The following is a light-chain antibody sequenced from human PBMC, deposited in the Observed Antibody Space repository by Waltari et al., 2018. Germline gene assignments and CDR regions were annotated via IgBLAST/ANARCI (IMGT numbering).Light chain of an antibody. CDR2: EVT. V-gene: IGLV2-23*02. Sequence: QSALTQPASVSGSPGQSITISCTGTSSDIGNYNLVSWYQRQSGKAPKLMIYEVTKRPSGVSDRFSGSNSGNTASLTISGLQAEDEADYYCCSYAGTTIYVLFGGGTKLTVL. CDR1: SSDIGNYNL. J-gene: IGLJ2*01. CDR3: CSYAGTTIYVL.